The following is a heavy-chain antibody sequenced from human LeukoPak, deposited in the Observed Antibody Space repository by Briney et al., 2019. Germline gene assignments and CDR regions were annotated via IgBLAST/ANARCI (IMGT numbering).Heavy chain of an antibody. CDR2: IIPIFGTA. D-gene: IGHD3-10*01. CDR1: GGTFSSYA. CDR3: AREKWFGELPPSNWFDP. J-gene: IGHJ5*02. V-gene: IGHV1-69*05. Sequence: SVKVSCKASGGTFSSYAISWVRQAPGQGLEWMGRIIPIFGTANYAQKFQGRVTITTDESTSTAYMELSSLRSEDTAVYYCAREKWFGELPPSNWFDPWGQGTLSPSPQ.